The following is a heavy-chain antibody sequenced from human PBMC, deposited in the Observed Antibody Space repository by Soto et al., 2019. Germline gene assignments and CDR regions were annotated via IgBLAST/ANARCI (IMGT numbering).Heavy chain of an antibody. J-gene: IGHJ6*02. V-gene: IGHV3-33*01. CDR3: ARHDSSGYYYYYGMDV. D-gene: IGHD3-22*01. CDR1: GFTFSSYG. Sequence: GGSLRLSCAASGFTFSSYGMHWVRQAPGKGLEWVAVIWYDGSNKYYADSVKGRFTISRDNSKNTLYLQMNSLRAEDTAVYYCARHDSSGYYYYYGMDVWGQGTTVTASS. CDR2: IWYDGSNK.